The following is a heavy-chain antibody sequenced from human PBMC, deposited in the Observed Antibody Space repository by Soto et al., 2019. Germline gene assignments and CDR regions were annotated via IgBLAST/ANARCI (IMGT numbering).Heavy chain of an antibody. CDR2: IYYSGST. CDR3: AIVDTAMGYFDY. V-gene: IGHV4-31*03. D-gene: IGHD5-18*01. CDR1: GGSISSGGYY. J-gene: IGHJ4*02. Sequence: SETLSLTCTVSGGSISSGGYYWSWIRQHPGKGLEWIGYIYYSGSTYYNPSLKSRVTISVDTSKNQFSLKLSSVTAADTAVYYCAIVDTAMGYFDYWGQGTLVTVSS.